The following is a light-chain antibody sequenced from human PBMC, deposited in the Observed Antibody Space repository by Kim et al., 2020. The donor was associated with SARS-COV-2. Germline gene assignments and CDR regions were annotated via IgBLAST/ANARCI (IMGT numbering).Light chain of an antibody. Sequence: LGQTVRITCQGDSLRSYYASWYQQKPGQAPVLVIYGKNNRPSGIPDRFSGSSSGNTASLTITGAQAEDEADYYCNSRDSIGNHVVFGGGTQLTVL. J-gene: IGLJ2*01. CDR1: SLRSYY. CDR3: NSRDSIGNHVV. V-gene: IGLV3-19*01. CDR2: GKN.